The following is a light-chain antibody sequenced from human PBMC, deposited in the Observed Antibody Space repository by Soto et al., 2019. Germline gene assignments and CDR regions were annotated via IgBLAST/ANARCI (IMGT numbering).Light chain of an antibody. V-gene: IGKV3-20*01. CDR2: DTS. CDR3: QHYATSGII. Sequence: SPGTLSLSHGKRPTLSCRASQSLTNSFIAWYQQRPGQAPRLLIYDTSSRASGIPDRFSGSGSGTDFTLTICRLETEDFILFYCQHYATSGIIYGEGTRLEIK. J-gene: IGKJ5*01. CDR1: QSLTNSF.